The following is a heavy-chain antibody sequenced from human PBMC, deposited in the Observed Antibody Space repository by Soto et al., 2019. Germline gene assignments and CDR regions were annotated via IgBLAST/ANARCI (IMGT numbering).Heavy chain of an antibody. V-gene: IGHV4-4*02. Sequence: PLQESGPGLVKPSGTLSLTCAVSRGSMTTGDWFSWVRQSPGKGLQWIWEIYYGGTTHYTPSLKSRLTISLDKSKNQFFLELSSSTAADTAVYYCAKNAVGGFDWWGQGTLVTVSS. CDR1: RGSMTTGDW. J-gene: IGHJ4*02. CDR3: AKNAVGGFDW. CDR2: IYYGGTT. D-gene: IGHD1-26*01.